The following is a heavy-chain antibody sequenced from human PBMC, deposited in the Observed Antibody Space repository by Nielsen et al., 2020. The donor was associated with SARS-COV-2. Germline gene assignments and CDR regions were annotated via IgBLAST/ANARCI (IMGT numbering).Heavy chain of an antibody. Sequence: GGSLRLPCAASGFTFSSYEMNWVRQAPGKGLEWVSYISSSGSTIYYADSVKGRFTISRDNAKNSLYLQMNSLRAEDTAVYYCARDLGSGSYYWGQGTLVTVSS. CDR3: ARDLGSGSYY. J-gene: IGHJ4*02. CDR2: ISSSGSTI. D-gene: IGHD1-26*01. V-gene: IGHV3-48*03. CDR1: GFTFSSYE.